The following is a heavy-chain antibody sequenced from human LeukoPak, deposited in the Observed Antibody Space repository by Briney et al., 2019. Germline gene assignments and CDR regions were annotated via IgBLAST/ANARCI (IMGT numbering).Heavy chain of an antibody. V-gene: IGHV3-48*04. J-gene: IGHJ4*02. Sequence: GGSLRLSCTASGFTFSSYAMSWVRQAPGKGLEWVSYISSSSSTIYYADSVKGRFTISRDNAKNSLYLQMNSLRAEDTAVYYCARIGPKVLRYFDWLLPDYWGQGTLVTVSS. CDR2: ISSSSSTI. CDR1: GFTFSSYA. D-gene: IGHD3-9*01. CDR3: ARIGPKVLRYFDWLLPDY.